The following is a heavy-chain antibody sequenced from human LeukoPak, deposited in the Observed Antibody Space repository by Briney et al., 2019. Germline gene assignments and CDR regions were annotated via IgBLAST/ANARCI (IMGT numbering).Heavy chain of an antibody. CDR3: ARLDRGAGTIGGY. CDR2: FFPGDSDT. Sequence: GAGLKISYKGSGSGFTRYWIGWVRPMPGKGGGWMVIFFPGDSDTRYSPSFQGPFTLSAHKSISTAYLQWSSLKASDTAMYYCARLDRGAGTIGGYWDQGTLVTVSS. CDR1: GSGFTRYW. D-gene: IGHD6-13*01. J-gene: IGHJ4*02. V-gene: IGHV5-51*01.